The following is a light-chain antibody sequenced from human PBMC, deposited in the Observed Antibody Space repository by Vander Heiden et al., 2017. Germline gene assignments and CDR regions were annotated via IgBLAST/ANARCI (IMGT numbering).Light chain of an antibody. CDR3: QSDDIKLSVV. V-gene: IGLV1-40*01. Sequence: QSVLTQPPSVSGAPGQRVTLSCTGGSSNIGAGYHVHWYQQLPGTAPKLLIYANSNRPSGVSDRFSGSKSGTSASLDITGLQADDEADYHCQSDDIKLSVVFGGGTKLTVL. CDR1: SSNIGAGYH. J-gene: IGLJ2*01. CDR2: ANS.